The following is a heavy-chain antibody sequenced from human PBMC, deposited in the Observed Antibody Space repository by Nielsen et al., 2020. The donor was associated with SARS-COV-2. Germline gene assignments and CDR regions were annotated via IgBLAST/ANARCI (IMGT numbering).Heavy chain of an antibody. J-gene: IGHJ4*02. D-gene: IGHD3-16*02. CDR3: AKDDYVWGSYRPFDY. CDR1: GFTFSSYA. CDR2: ISGSGGST. Sequence: GESLKISCAASGFTFSSYAMGWVRQAPGKGLEWVSAISGSGGSTYYADSVKGRFTISRDNSKNTLYLQMNSLRAEDTAVYYCAKDDYVWGSYRPFDYWGQGTLVTVSS. V-gene: IGHV3-23*01.